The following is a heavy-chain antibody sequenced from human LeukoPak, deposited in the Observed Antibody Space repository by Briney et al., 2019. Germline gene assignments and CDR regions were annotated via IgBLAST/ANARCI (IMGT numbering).Heavy chain of an antibody. CDR3: ARPLGYCSGTTCYPQDV. V-gene: IGHV3-30*03. Sequence: PGGSLRLSCAASGFTFSSYGMHWVRQAPGKGLEWVAVISYDGSNKYYADSVKGRFTISRDNSKNTLYLQMNSLRAEDTAVYYCARPLGYCSGTTCYPQDVWGQGTTVTVSS. CDR1: GFTFSSYG. CDR2: ISYDGSNK. J-gene: IGHJ6*02. D-gene: IGHD2-15*01.